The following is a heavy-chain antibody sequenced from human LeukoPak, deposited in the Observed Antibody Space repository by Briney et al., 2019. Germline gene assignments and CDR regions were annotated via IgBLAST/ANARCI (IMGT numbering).Heavy chain of an antibody. V-gene: IGHV4-39*01. Sequence: SETLSLTCTVSGGSISSSSYYWGWIRQPPGKGLEWIGSIYYSGSTYYNPSLKSRVTISVDTSKNQFSLKLSSVTAADTAVDYCARGRYSSSLWRSGGFIFDYWGQGTLVTVSS. CDR2: IYYSGST. CDR1: GGSISSSSYY. CDR3: ARGRYSSSLWRSGGFIFDY. D-gene: IGHD6-6*01. J-gene: IGHJ4*02.